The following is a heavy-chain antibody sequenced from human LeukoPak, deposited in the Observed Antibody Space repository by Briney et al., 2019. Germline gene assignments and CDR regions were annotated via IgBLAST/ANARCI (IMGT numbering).Heavy chain of an antibody. V-gene: IGHV3-23*01. Sequence: GGSLRLSCAASGFTFSSYGMSWVRQAPGKGLEWVSAIGNSDDDTYYADSVKGRFTISRDNSKNTLYLQMNSLRAEDTAVYYCARRVFGPWGQGTLVTVSS. D-gene: IGHD3-16*01. CDR3: ARRVFGP. J-gene: IGHJ5*02. CDR2: IGNSDDDT. CDR1: GFTFSSYG.